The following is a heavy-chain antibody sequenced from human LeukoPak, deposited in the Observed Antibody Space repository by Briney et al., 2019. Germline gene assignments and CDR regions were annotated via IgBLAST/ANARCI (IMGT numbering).Heavy chain of an antibody. Sequence: PGGSLRLSCAASGFTFSSYSMNWVRQAPGKGLEWVSSISSSSSYIYHADSVKGRFTISRDNAKKSLYLQMNSLRAEDTAVSYCARGSRDCANGVCYAFDIWGQGTVVTVSS. CDR2: ISSSSSYI. J-gene: IGHJ3*02. D-gene: IGHD2-8*01. CDR1: GFTFSSYS. CDR3: ARGSRDCANGVCYAFDI. V-gene: IGHV3-21*01.